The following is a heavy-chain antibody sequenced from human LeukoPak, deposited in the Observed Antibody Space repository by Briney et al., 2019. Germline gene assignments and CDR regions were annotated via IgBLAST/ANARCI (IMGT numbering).Heavy chain of an antibody. V-gene: IGHV3-30*04. CDR1: GFSFTTYA. CDR3: SRGYDRWLQSAPLHY. J-gene: IGHJ4*02. Sequence: GGSLRLSCAVSGFSFTTYALHWFRQAPGKGLEWVAVTSYDGRNTYYSDSVTGRFTMSRDDSKNTLFLHMDSLRADDTGVYYCSRGYDRWLQSAPLHYWGQGTLVTVAS. D-gene: IGHD5-24*01. CDR2: TSYDGRNT.